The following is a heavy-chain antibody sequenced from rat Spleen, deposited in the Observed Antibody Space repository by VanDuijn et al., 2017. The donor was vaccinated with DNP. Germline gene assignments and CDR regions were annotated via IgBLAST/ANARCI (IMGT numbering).Heavy chain of an antibody. J-gene: IGHJ2*01. CDR2: VWNSGGT. CDR3: ARLRDSFDY. CDR1: GFSLTTYG. Sequence: QVQLKESGPGLALPSQTLSLTCTVSGFSLTTYGVSWVRQPPGKGLEWMGVVWNSGGTRYDSALKSRLSISRDTSKSQVVLKMNSLQTEDTAMYFCARLRDSFDYWGQGVMVTVSS. V-gene: IGHV2-16*01.